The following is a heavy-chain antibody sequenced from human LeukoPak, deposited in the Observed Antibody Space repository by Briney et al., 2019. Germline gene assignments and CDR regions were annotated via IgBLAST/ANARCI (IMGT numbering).Heavy chain of an antibody. V-gene: IGHV3-23*01. D-gene: IGHD6-13*01. CDR1: GFTFSTYV. CDR3: AKDRRTVTAPGTFF. J-gene: IGHJ4*02. CDR2: ITGGGDIT. Sequence: GGSLRLSCRASGFTFSTYVMSWVRQAPGKGLEWVSSITGGGDITYYADSVKGRFTISRDNSENMLFLQMSSLRAEDTAIYFCAKDRRTVTAPGTFFWGQGTLVTVSS.